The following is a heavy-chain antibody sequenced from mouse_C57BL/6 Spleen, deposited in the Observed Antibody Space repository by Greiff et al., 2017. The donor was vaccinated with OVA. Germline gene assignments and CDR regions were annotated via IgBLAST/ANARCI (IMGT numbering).Heavy chain of an antibody. CDR3: ARRAFSTVVAPFSWEEFAY. V-gene: IGHV1-18*01. CDR1: GYTFTDYN. CDR2: INPNNGGT. Sequence: EVQLQQSGPELVKPGASVKIPCKASGYTFTDYNMDWVKQSHGKSLEWIGDINPNNGGTIYNQKFKGKATLTVDKSSSTAYMELRSLTSEDTAVYYCARRAFSTVVAPFSWEEFAYWGQGTLVTVSA. J-gene: IGHJ3*01. D-gene: IGHD1-1*01.